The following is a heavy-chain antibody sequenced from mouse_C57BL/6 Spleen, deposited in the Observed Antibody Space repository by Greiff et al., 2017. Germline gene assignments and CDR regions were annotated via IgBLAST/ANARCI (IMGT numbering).Heavy chain of an antibody. V-gene: IGHV1-18*01. CDR2: INPNNGGT. D-gene: IGHD2-3*01. CDR3: AREGNDPEAWFAY. CDR1: GYTFTDYN. Sequence: EVKLMESGPELVKPGASVKIPCKASGYTFTDYNMDWVKQSHGKSLEWIGDINPNNGGTIYNQKFKGKATLTVDKSSSTAYMELRSLTSEDTAVYYCAREGNDPEAWFAYWGQGTLVTVSA. J-gene: IGHJ3*01.